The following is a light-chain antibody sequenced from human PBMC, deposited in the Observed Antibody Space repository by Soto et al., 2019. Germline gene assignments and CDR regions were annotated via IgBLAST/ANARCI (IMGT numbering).Light chain of an antibody. J-gene: IGKJ1*01. CDR3: QEYTTYSRT. Sequence: DIQMTQSPSTLSASVGDRVTITCRASQSISSWLAWYQQKPGKAPKVLIYDASTLESGVPSRFSGGGSGTDFTLTITSLQPDDFAPYYCQEYTTYSRTFGQGTQVEVK. CDR1: QSISSW. CDR2: DAS. V-gene: IGKV1-5*01.